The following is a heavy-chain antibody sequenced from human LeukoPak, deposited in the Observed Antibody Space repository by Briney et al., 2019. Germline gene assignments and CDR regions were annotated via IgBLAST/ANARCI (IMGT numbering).Heavy chain of an antibody. V-gene: IGHV3-66*01. D-gene: IGHD3-10*01. CDR1: GFTFSSYA. CDR3: ARDLKGPLRWFGELGY. J-gene: IGHJ4*02. Sequence: GGSLRLSCAASGFTFSSYAMHWVRQAPGEGLEWVSVIYSGGSTYYADSVKGRFTFSRDTSKNMLYLQMNSLRAEDTALYYCARDLKGPLRWFGELGYWGQGTLVTVSS. CDR2: IYSGGST.